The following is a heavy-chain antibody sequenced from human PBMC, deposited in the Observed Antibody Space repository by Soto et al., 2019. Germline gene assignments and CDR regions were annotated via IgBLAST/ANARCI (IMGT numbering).Heavy chain of an antibody. CDR2: IYYSGST. V-gene: IGHV4-39*01. Sequence: SETLSLTCTVSGGSISSSSYYWGWIRQPPGKGLEWIGSIYYSGSTYYNPSLKSRVTISVDTSKNQFSLKLSSVTAADTAVYYCASSILWFGELLPGSYYYGMDVWGQGTTVTVSS. D-gene: IGHD3-10*01. J-gene: IGHJ6*02. CDR1: GGSISSSSYY. CDR3: ASSILWFGELLPGSYYYGMDV.